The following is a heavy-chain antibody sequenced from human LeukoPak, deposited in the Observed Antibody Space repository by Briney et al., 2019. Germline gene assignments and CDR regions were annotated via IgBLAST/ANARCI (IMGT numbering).Heavy chain of an antibody. J-gene: IGHJ4*02. D-gene: IGHD2/OR15-2a*01. CDR1: GGTFSSYT. CDR2: IIPTLGIA. CDR3: ATRGEGVTYFY. V-gene: IGHV1-69*02. Sequence: GASVKVSCKASGGTFSSYTISWVRQAPGQGLEWMGRIIPTLGIANYAQKFQGRVTITADKSTSTAYMELSSLRSEDTAVYYCATRGEGVTYFYWGQGTLVTVSS.